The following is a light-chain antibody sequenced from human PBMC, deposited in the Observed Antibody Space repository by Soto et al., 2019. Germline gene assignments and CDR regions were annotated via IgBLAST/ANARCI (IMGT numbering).Light chain of an antibody. CDR2: DVS. CDR1: SSDFGIYNS. CDR3: SSFTSSSSYV. Sequence: QSVLTQPASVYGSPGQSITLLCTGTSSDFGIYNSVSWYQQHPGKAPKLMIHDVSKRPSGVSSRFSGSRSGNTASLTISGLQAEDEADYYCSSFTSSSSYVFGPGTKVTVL. V-gene: IGLV2-14*01. J-gene: IGLJ1*01.